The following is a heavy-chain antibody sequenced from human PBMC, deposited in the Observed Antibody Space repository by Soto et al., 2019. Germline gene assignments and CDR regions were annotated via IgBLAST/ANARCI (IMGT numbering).Heavy chain of an antibody. V-gene: IGHV3-30*18. Sequence: GGSLRLSCAASGFTFSSYGMHWVRQAPGKGLEWVAVISYDGSNKYYADSVKGRFTISRDNSKNTLYLQMNSLRAEDTAVYYCAKDRQQLFQFDYWGQGTLVTVSS. CDR3: AKDRQQLFQFDY. D-gene: IGHD6-13*01. CDR2: ISYDGSNK. J-gene: IGHJ4*02. CDR1: GFTFSSYG.